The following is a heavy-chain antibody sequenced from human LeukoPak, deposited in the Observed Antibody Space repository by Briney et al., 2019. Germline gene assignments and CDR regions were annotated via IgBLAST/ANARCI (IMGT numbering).Heavy chain of an antibody. CDR3: ARAQGPSSSWHNWFDP. Sequence: ASVKVSCRASGYTFTSYVINWVRQATGQGLEWMGWMNPNSGNTGYAQKFQGRVTMTRNTSISTAYMELSSLRSEDTAVYYCARAQGPSSSWHNWFDPWGQGTLVTVSS. CDR2: MNPNSGNT. V-gene: IGHV1-8*01. D-gene: IGHD6-13*01. CDR1: GYTFTSYV. J-gene: IGHJ5*02.